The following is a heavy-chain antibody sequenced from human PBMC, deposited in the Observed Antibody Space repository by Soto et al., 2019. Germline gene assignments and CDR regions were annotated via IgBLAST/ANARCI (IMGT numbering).Heavy chain of an antibody. V-gene: IGHV3-73*01. CDR3: SRQASDFWSGKPQYYMDV. D-gene: IGHD3-3*01. J-gene: IGHJ6*03. Sequence: EVQLVESGGGLVQPGGSLKLSGAAFGFTFSGSAMHWFRQASGKGLEWVGGIRSKANNYATAYGASVKGRFTISRDDSKNTAYLQMNSLKTEDTAVYYCSRQASDFWSGKPQYYMDVWGKGTTVTVSS. CDR1: GFTFSGSA. CDR2: IRSKANNYAT.